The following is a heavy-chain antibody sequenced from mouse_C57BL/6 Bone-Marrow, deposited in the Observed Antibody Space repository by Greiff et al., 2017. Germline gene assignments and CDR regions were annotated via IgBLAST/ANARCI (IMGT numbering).Heavy chain of an antibody. J-gene: IGHJ2*01. CDR1: GYAFTNYL. Sequence: VQLQQSGAELVRPGTSVKVSCKASGYAFTNYLIEWVKQRPGQGLEWIGVINPGSGGTNYNEKFKGKATLTADKYSSTAYMQLSSLTSEDSAVYFCARGGLRLYFDYWGQGTTLTVSS. D-gene: IGHD2-4*01. CDR2: INPGSGGT. V-gene: IGHV1-54*01. CDR3: ARGGLRLYFDY.